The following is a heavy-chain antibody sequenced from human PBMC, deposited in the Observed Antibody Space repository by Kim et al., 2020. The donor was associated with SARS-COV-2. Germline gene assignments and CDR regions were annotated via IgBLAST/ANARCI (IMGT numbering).Heavy chain of an antibody. J-gene: IGHJ3*02. V-gene: IGHV3-23*01. Sequence: DSAKRRCTTYRDTSKNTLYLQINSLRAEDTAVYYCAKGSVFWEDLRAFDIWGQGTMVTVSS. D-gene: IGHD1-26*01. CDR3: AKGSVFWEDLRAFDI.